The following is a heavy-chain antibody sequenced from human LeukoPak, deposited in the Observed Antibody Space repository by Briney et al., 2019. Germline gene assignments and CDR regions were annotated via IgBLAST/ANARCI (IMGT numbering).Heavy chain of an antibody. V-gene: IGHV4-61*02. D-gene: IGHD3-3*01. CDR1: GDSISSSRHY. J-gene: IGHJ4*02. CDR2: IYPSGNT. Sequence: SETLSLTCNVSGDSISSSRHYWSWIRQPAGKGLEWIGRIYPSGNTNYNPSLKSRATISLDTSKNQFSLTLRSVTAADTAVYYCARDGVVTMELDYWGQGTLVAVSS. CDR3: ARDGVVTMELDY.